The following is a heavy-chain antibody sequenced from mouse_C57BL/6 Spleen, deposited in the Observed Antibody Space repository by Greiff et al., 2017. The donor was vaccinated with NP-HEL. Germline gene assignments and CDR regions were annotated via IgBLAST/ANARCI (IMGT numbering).Heavy chain of an antibody. D-gene: IGHD1-3*01. CDR3: TRLKTEELFDY. J-gene: IGHJ2*01. CDR2: IDPETGGT. V-gene: IGHV1-15*01. Sequence: QVHVKQSGAELVRPGASVTLSCKASGYTFTDYEMHWVKQTPVHGLEWIGAIDPETGGTAYNQKFKGKAILTADKSSSTAYMELRSLTSEDSAVYYCTRLKTEELFDYWGQGTTLTVSS. CDR1: GYTFTDYE.